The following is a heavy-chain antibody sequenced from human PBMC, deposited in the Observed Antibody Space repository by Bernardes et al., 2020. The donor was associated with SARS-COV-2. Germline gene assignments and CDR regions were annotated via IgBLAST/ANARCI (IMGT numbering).Heavy chain of an antibody. Sequence: GGSLRLSCAASGFTFSSYWMHWVRQAPGKGLVWVSRINSDGSSTSYADSVKGRFTISRDNAKNTLYLQMNSLRAEDTAVYYCARAYVEMAFLDYWGQGTLVTVSS. V-gene: IGHV3-74*01. CDR3: ARAYVEMAFLDY. J-gene: IGHJ4*02. D-gene: IGHD3-16*01. CDR2: INSDGSST. CDR1: GFTFSSYW.